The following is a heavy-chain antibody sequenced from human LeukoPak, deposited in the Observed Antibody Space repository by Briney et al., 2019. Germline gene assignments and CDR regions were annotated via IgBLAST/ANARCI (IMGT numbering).Heavy chain of an antibody. CDR2: ILDSGYST. J-gene: IGHJ6*03. Sequence: PGGSLRLSCAASGFTFSSYAMSWVRQAPGKGLEWVSGILDSGYSTYYANSVKGRFTISRDNSNNTLYLQMNSLRAEDTAVYYCAKLGGHPLHNYYVGVWDKGTTVAVSS. D-gene: IGHD3-16*01. CDR3: AKLGGHPLHNYYVGV. V-gene: IGHV3-23*01. CDR1: GFTFSSYA.